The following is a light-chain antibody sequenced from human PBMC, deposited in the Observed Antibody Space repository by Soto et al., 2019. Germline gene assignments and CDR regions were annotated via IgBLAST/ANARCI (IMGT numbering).Light chain of an antibody. Sequence: EIVLTQSPATQSVSPGQGATLSCRASQSISSNLAWYQQKPDQAPRLLIYDASTRATGIPARFSGSGSGTEFTLTISSLQSEDFAVYFCQQYNDWPPKHTFGQGTKLEIK. CDR3: QQYNDWPPKHT. CDR2: DAS. CDR1: QSISSN. J-gene: IGKJ2*01. V-gene: IGKV3-15*01.